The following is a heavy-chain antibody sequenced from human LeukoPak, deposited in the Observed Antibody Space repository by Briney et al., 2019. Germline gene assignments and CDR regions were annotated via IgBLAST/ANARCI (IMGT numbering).Heavy chain of an antibody. J-gene: IGHJ4*02. V-gene: IGHV1-8*02. CDR3: ARGRDGYNFGY. D-gene: IGHD5-24*01. Sequence: GESLKISCKGSGYSFTSYWIGWVRQATGQGLEWMGWMNPNSGNTGYAQKFQGRVTMTRNTSISTAYMELSSLRSEDTAVYYCARGRDGYNFGYWGQGTLVTVSS. CDR1: GYSFTSYW. CDR2: MNPNSGNT.